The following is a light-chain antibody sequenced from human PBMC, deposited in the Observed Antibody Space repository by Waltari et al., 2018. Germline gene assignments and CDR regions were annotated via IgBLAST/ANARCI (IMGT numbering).Light chain of an antibody. CDR2: DFS. Sequence: QSALTQPASVSGSPGQSITISCPGSSSDVGGYNYVSWYQKHPGKAPKLIIYDFSHRPSGVSNRFSGSKSGNTASLTISGLQAEDEADYYCSSYTGSSTLVFGGGTKLTVL. V-gene: IGLV2-14*03. CDR1: SSDVGGYNY. J-gene: IGLJ2*01. CDR3: SSYTGSSTLV.